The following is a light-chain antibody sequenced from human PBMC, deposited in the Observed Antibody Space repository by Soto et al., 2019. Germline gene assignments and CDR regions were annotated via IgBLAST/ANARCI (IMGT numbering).Light chain of an antibody. CDR3: QQYGSSSWT. V-gene: IGKV3-20*01. CDR1: QSVSSSY. Sequence: EIVLTQSPGTLSLSPGERATLSCRASQSVSSSYLAWYQQKPGQAPRLLIYGTSSRATAIPDRFSGSGSGTDFTLTISRLEPDYFAVYYCQQYGSSSWTFCQGTK. J-gene: IGKJ1*01. CDR2: GTS.